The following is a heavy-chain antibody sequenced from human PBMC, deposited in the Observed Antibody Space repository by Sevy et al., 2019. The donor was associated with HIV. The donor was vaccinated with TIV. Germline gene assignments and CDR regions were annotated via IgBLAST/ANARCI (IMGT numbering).Heavy chain of an antibody. CDR3: ATTKDYYESSGSPFDY. V-gene: IGHV1-24*01. D-gene: IGHD3-22*01. CDR1: GYTLTKLS. Sequence: ASVKVSCKVSGYTLTKLSMHWARQGPGKGLEWMGSFDPEDGETIYAQKFQGRVTMTEDTSTDTAHMELRSLKSEDTAVYYCATTKDYYESSGSPFDYWGQGTLVTVSS. J-gene: IGHJ4*02. CDR2: FDPEDGET.